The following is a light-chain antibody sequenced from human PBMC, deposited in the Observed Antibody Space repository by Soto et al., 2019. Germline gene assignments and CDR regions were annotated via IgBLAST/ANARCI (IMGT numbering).Light chain of an antibody. CDR3: QQRSNWPSVS. CDR1: QSVSTY. Sequence: EIVLTQSPATLSLSPGERATLSCRASQSVSTYLAWYQHKPGQAPRLLIYDASTRAIGIPARFSGSGSGTDFTLTISSLEPEDFAVYHCQQRSNWPSVSFGQGTRLEIK. V-gene: IGKV3-11*01. CDR2: DAS. J-gene: IGKJ5*01.